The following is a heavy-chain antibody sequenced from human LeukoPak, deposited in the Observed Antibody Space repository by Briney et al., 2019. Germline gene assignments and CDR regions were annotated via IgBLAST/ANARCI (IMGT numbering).Heavy chain of an antibody. Sequence: GGCLRLSCAASGFSFSTYWMSWVRQAPGKGLEWVSSISSRSSYIYYADSVKGRFTISRDNAKNLLYLQMNSLRAEDTAVYYCARDPTTVTTPIYLDYWGQGTLVTVSS. CDR2: ISSRSSYI. V-gene: IGHV3-21*01. J-gene: IGHJ4*02. D-gene: IGHD4-17*01. CDR3: ARDPTTVTTPIYLDY. CDR1: GFSFSTYW.